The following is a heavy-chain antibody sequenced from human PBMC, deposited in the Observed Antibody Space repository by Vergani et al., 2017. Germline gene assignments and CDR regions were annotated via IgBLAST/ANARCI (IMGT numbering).Heavy chain of an antibody. V-gene: IGHV4-34*01. D-gene: IGHD3-10*01. Sequence: QVQLQQWGAGLLKPSETLSLTCAVYGGSFSGYYWSWIRQPPGKGLEWIGEINHSGSTNYNPSLKSRVTISVDTSKSQFSLKLSPVTAADTAVYYCARVGLDGSGSYSMDVWGQGTTVTVSS. J-gene: IGHJ6*02. CDR2: INHSGST. CDR1: GGSFSGYY. CDR3: ARVGLDGSGSYSMDV.